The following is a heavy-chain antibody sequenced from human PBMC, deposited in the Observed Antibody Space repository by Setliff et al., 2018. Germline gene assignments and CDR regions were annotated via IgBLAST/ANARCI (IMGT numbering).Heavy chain of an antibody. CDR3: ASYRQDVNH. CDR2: IYYSGST. V-gene: IGHV4-39*07. Sequence: SETLSLTCTVSGGSISSSSYYWGWIRQPPGKGPEWIGSIYYSGSTYYNPSLKSRVTISVDTSKNQFSLKLSSVTAADTAVYYCASYRQDVNHWGQGTLVTVSS. J-gene: IGHJ5*02. D-gene: IGHD4-4*01. CDR1: GGSISSSSYY.